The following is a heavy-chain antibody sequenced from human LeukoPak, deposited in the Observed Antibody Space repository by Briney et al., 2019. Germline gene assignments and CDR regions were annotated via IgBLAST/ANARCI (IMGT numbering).Heavy chain of an antibody. D-gene: IGHD2/OR15-2a*01. CDR2: ISHGGST. CDR3: ARHADVPSSIGYFDF. J-gene: IGHJ4*02. V-gene: IGHV4-38-2*01. CDR1: DYSISNAYY. Sequence: TSETLSLXCAVSDYSISNAYYWGWIRQPPGKGLEWIGSISHGGSTHYNASLKSRVTISLEASKNQFSLRLSSVTAADTAVYYCARHADVPSSIGYFDFWGQGAPVTVSS.